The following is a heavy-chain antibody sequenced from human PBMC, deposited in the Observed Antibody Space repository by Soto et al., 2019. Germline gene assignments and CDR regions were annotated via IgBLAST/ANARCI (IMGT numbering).Heavy chain of an antibody. CDR2: IDKSGGDT. D-gene: IGHD2-2*01. V-gene: IGHV3-23*05. J-gene: IGHJ4*02. CDR3: AKDTYSRSWYF. Sequence: EVQLLESGGDLVQPGGSLRLSCAASGFTFTNYLMTWVRQAPGKGLEWVSSIDKSGGDTYYADSVKGRFTISRDNSKNTLYLQMNGLRAEDTALYYCAKDTYSRSWYFWGPGTLVTVSS. CDR1: GFTFTNYL.